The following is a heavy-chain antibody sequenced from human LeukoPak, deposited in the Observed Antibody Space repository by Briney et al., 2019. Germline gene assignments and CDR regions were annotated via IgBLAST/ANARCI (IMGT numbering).Heavy chain of an antibody. V-gene: IGHV3-7*03. CDR3: ARNNGMNV. Sequence: GGSLRLSCAASGFALSSHWMTWVRQVPGRGPEWVANVNRDGSETYYLDSVKGRFTISKDNAKNSLYLQMNSLRAEDTALYHCARNNGMNVWGQGTTVIVSS. CDR1: GFALSSHW. CDR2: VNRDGSET. J-gene: IGHJ6*02.